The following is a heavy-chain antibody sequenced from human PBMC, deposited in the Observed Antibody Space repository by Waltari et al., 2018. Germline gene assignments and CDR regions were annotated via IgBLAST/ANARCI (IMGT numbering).Heavy chain of an antibody. D-gene: IGHD5-12*01. CDR1: GGSISSHY. Sequence: GPGLVKPSETLSLTCTVSGGSISSHYWSWIRQPPGKGLEWIGYIYYSGSTNYNPSLKSRVTISVDTSKNQFSLKLSSVTAADTAVYYCARESGGYSGYDPVNWFDPWGQGTLVTVSS. CDR3: ARESGGYSGYDPVNWFDP. CDR2: IYYSGST. V-gene: IGHV4-59*11. J-gene: IGHJ5*02.